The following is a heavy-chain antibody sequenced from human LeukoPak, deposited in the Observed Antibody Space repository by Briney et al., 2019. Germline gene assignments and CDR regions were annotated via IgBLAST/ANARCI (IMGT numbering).Heavy chain of an antibody. J-gene: IGHJ6*03. CDR1: GGSFSGYY. V-gene: IGHV4-34*01. CDR2: INHSGST. CDR3: ARVLDGYYYYMDV. D-gene: IGHD3/OR15-3a*01. Sequence: SETLSLTCAVYGGSFSGYYWSWIRQPPGKGLEWIGEINHSGSTNYNPSLKSRVTISVDTSKNLFSLKLSSVTAADTAVYYCARVLDGYYYYMDVWGKGTTVTVSS.